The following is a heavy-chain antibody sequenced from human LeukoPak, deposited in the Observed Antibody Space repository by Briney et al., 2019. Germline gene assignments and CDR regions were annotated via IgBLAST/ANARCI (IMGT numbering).Heavy chain of an antibody. J-gene: IGHJ4*02. CDR2: ISYDGSNK. Sequence: PGRSLRLSCAASGFTFSSYAMHWVRQAPGKGLEWVAVISYDGSNKYYADSVKGRFTISRDNSKNTLYLQMNSLRAEDTAVYYCAKGEFLGWELLYPYYFDYWGQGTLVTVSS. CDR3: AKGEFLGWELLYPYYFDY. CDR1: GFTFSSYA. D-gene: IGHD1-26*01. V-gene: IGHV3-30-3*01.